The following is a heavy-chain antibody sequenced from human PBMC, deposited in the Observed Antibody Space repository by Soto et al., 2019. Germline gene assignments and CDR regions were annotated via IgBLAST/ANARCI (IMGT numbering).Heavy chain of an antibody. V-gene: IGHV3-23*01. CDR3: AKEWSSGEGDYFDY. D-gene: IGHD2-15*01. J-gene: IGHJ4*02. CDR1: GFTFSSYA. CDR2: ISGSGGST. Sequence: SGGSLRLSCAASGFTFSSYAMGWVRQAPGKGLEWVSGISGSGGSTYYADSVKGRFTISRDNSRNTLYLQMNSLRVEDTAVYYSAKEWSSGEGDYFDYWGQGTLVTVSS.